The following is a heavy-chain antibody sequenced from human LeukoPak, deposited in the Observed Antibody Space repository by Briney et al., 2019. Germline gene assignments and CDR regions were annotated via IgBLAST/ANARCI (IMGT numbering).Heavy chain of an antibody. CDR3: ARDGRITGPTVIDY. J-gene: IGHJ4*02. CDR2: ISSSGSTI. V-gene: IGHV3-48*03. CDR1: GFTVSSYE. Sequence: PGGSLRLSCAASGFTVSSYEMKWVRQAPGKGRGWVSYISSSGSTIYYAESVKGRFTISRDNAKNSLYLQMNSLRAEDTAVYYCARDGRITGPTVIDYWGQGTQVTVSS. D-gene: IGHD1-20*01.